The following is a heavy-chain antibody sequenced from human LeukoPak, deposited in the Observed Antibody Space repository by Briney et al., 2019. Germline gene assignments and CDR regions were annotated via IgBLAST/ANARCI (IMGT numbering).Heavy chain of an antibody. CDR1: RFTVSSNY. D-gene: IGHD3-22*01. J-gene: IGHJ6*02. V-gene: IGHV3-53*01. Sequence: GGSPRLSCAASRFTVSSNYMSWVRQAPGKGLEWVSVIYSGGSTYYADSVKGRFTISRDNSKNTLYLQMNSLRAEDTAVYYCARSSGDSSGYYYYYYGMDVWGQGTTVTVSS. CDR2: IYSGGST. CDR3: ARSSGDSSGYYYYYYGMDV.